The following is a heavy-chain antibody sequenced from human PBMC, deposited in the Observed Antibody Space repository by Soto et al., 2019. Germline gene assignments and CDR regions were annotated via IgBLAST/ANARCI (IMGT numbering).Heavy chain of an antibody. CDR3: ARAGFFPDSPFYYFDY. D-gene: IGHD2-15*01. J-gene: IGHJ4*02. CDR1: GGSVSSGSYY. CDR2: IYYSGST. Sequence: PSETLSLTCTVSGGSVSSGSYYWSWIRQPPGKGLEWIGYIYYSGSTNYNPSLKSRVTISVDTSKNQFSLKLSSVTAADTAVYYCARAGFFPDSPFYYFDYWGQGTLVTVSS. V-gene: IGHV4-61*01.